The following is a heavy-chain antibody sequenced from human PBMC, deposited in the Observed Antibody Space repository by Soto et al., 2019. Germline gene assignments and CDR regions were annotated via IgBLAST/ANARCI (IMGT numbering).Heavy chain of an antibody. CDR2: ISAYNGNT. V-gene: IGHV1-18*01. CDR3: ARDRGGYDFEFWFDP. Sequence: QVQLVQSGAEVKKPGASVKVSCKASGYTFTSYGISWVRQAPGQGLEWMGWISAYNGNTNYAQKLQGRVTRTTDTSXXTAYMELRSLRSDDTAVYYCARDRGGYDFEFWFDPWGQGTLVTVSS. J-gene: IGHJ5*02. CDR1: GYTFTSYG. D-gene: IGHD5-12*01.